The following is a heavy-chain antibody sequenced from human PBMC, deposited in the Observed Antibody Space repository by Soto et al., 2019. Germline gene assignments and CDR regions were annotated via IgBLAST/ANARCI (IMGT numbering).Heavy chain of an antibody. CDR3: VTGYSSGWYEIY. V-gene: IGHV3-64D*06. CDR1: GFTFRIYT. CDR2: ISDAGGGT. J-gene: IGHJ4*02. D-gene: IGHD6-19*01. Sequence: GGSLRLSCSASGFTFRIYTMLWVRQAPGKGLEYVSAISDAGGGTYYADSVKGRFTISRDDPKNTLYLQMSNLRAEDTAVYYCVTGYSSGWYEIYWGPGTLVTVSS.